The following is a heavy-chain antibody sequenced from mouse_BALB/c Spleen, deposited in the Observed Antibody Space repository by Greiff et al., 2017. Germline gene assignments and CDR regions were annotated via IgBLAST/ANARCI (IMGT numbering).Heavy chain of an antibody. D-gene: IGHD3-3*01. Sequence: EVKLVESGGGLVKPGGSLKLSCAASGFTFSSYTMSWVRQTPEKRLEWVATISSGGGNTYYPDSVKGRFTISRDNAKNNLYLQMSSLRSEDTALYNCATRSRGYFDYWGEGTTLTVSS. V-gene: IGHV5-9*03. CDR2: ISSGGGNT. CDR3: ATRSRGYFDY. J-gene: IGHJ2*01. CDR1: GFTFSSYT.